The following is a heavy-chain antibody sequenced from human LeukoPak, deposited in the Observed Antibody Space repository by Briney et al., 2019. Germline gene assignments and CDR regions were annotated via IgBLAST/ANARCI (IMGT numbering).Heavy chain of an antibody. V-gene: IGHV4-39*01. CDR1: GGSISRSFHY. CDR3: ARRHSGSYWDNWFDP. J-gene: IGHJ5*02. Sequence: PSETLSLTCTVSGGSISRSFHYWGWIRQPPGKGLEWIGSIYYTGSTYYNPSLKSRVTISVDTSKNQFSLKLTSVTAADTAVYYCARRHSGSYWDNWFDPWDQGTLATVSS. D-gene: IGHD1-26*01. CDR2: IYYTGST.